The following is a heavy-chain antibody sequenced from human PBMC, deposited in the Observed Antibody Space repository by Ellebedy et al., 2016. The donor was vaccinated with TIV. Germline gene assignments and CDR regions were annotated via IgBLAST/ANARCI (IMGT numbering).Heavy chain of an antibody. CDR2: IDSGDST. V-gene: IGHV3-53*01. D-gene: IGHD6-13*01. J-gene: IGHJ4*02. Sequence: GESLKISXAASGFTVRSNCMTWVRQAPGKGLQWVSVIDSGDSTYYADSVKGRFTVSRDNSKNTLYLQMNSLRAEDTAVYYCATRAIPYSSFWYYFDYWGQGTLVTVSS. CDR1: GFTVRSNC. CDR3: ATRAIPYSSFWYYFDY.